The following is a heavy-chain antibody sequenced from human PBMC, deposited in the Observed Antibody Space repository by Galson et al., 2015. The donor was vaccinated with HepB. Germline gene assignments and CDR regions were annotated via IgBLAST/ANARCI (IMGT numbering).Heavy chain of an antibody. CDR3: ARYHYDSSGYYPWGDAFDI. Sequence: SLRLSCAASGFTVSSNYMSWVRQAPGKGLGWVSVIYSGGSTYYADSVKGRFTISRDNSKNTPYLQMNSLRAEDTAVYYCARYHYDSSGYYPWGDAFDIWGQGTMVTVSS. CDR1: GFTVSSNY. J-gene: IGHJ3*02. V-gene: IGHV3-53*01. D-gene: IGHD3-22*01. CDR2: IYSGGST.